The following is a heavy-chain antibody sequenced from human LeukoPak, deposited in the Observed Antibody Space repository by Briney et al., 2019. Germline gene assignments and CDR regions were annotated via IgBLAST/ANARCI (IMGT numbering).Heavy chain of an antibody. CDR1: GFTFSSYG. CDR2: MSSSGGSA. V-gene: IGHV3-23*01. D-gene: IGHD3-9*01. Sequence: GSLRLSCAASGFTFSSYGMSWVRQAPGKELEWVSAMSSSGGSANYADSVKGRFTIARDNSKNTLYLQMNSLRAEDTAVYYCAKVSYYDIVKSWFDYWGQGTLVTVSS. CDR3: AKVSYYDIVKSWFDY. J-gene: IGHJ4*02.